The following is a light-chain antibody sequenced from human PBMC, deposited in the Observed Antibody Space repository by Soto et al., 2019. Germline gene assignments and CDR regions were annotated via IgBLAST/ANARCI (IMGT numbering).Light chain of an antibody. Sequence: QLVLTQSPSASASLGASVKLTCTLSSGHSSYAIAWHQQQPEKGPRYLMKLNSDGSHSKGDGIPDRFSGSSSGAERYLTISSLQSEDEADYYCQTWGTGFLEVFGGGTKLTVL. CDR2: LNSDGSH. CDR1: SGHSSYA. V-gene: IGLV4-69*01. CDR3: QTWGTGFLEV. J-gene: IGLJ2*01.